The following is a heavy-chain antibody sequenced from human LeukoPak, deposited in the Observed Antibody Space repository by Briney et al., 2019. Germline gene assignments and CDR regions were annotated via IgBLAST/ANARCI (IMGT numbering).Heavy chain of an antibody. Sequence: SETLSLTCSVSGGSISSSTYHWGWIRQPPGKGLEWIGSIYYSGSTYYNPSLKSRVTISVDTSKNQFSLKVSSVTAADTAVYYCARVGPDYSRYEVDYWGQGTLVTVSS. CDR2: IYYSGST. V-gene: IGHV4-39*07. J-gene: IGHJ4*02. CDR1: GGSISSSTYH. D-gene: IGHD4-11*01. CDR3: ARVGPDYSRYEVDY.